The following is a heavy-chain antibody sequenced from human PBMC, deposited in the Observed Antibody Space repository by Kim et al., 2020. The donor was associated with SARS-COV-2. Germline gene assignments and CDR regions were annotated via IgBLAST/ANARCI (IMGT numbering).Heavy chain of an antibody. V-gene: IGHV4-31*03. D-gene: IGHD2-15*01. CDR2: IYYSGST. CDR3: ARVDVCSGGSCYWYFDL. CDR1: GGSFSSGGYY. J-gene: IGHJ2*01. Sequence: SETLSLTCTVSGGSFSSGGYYWSWIRQHPGKGLEWIGYIYYSGSTYYNPSLKSRVTISVDTSKNQFSLKLSSVTAADTAVYYCARVDVCSGGSCYWYFDLWGRGTLVTVSS.